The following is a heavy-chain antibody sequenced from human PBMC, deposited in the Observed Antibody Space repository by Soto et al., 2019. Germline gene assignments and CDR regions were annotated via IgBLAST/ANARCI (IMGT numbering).Heavy chain of an antibody. V-gene: IGHV1-8*01. CDR1: GYTFTSYD. D-gene: IGHD3-22*01. CDR2: MNPNSGNT. J-gene: IGHJ4*02. CDR3: ARGLPRRVITGVYYFDY. Sequence: GASVKVSCKASGYTFTSYDINWVRQATGQGLEWMGWMNPNSGNTGYAQKFQGRVTMTRNTSISTAYMELSSLRSEDTAVYYCARGLPRRVITGVYYFDYWGQGTLVTVSS.